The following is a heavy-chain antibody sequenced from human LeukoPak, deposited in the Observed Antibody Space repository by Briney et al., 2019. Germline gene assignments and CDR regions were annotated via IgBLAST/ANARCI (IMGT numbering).Heavy chain of an antibody. CDR1: GFTFSSYW. CDR3: ARDRGEYYFDY. D-gene: IGHD3-10*01. J-gene: IGHJ4*02. V-gene: IGHV3-74*01. CDR2: INTDGSST. Sequence: GGSLRLSCAASGFTFSSYWMHWVRQAPGKGLVWVSRINTDGSSTNYAGSVKGRFTISRDNAKNTLYLQMNSLRAEDTAVYYCARDRGEYYFDYWGQGTLVTVSS.